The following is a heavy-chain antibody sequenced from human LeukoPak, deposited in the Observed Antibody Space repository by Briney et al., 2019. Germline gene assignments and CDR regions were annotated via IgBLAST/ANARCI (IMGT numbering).Heavy chain of an antibody. J-gene: IGHJ4*02. CDR1: VGSFSGYY. CDR2: INHSGST. CDR3: ARGLMVRGATYFDY. D-gene: IGHD3-10*01. Sequence: SETLSLTCAVYVGSFSGYYWSWIRQPPGKGLEWIGEINHSGSTNYNPSLKSRVTISADTSKNQFSLKLSSVTAADTAVYYCARGLMVRGATYFDYWGQGTLVTVSS. V-gene: IGHV4-34*01.